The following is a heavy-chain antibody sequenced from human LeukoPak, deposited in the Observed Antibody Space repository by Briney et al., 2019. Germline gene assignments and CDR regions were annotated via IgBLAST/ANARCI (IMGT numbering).Heavy chain of an antibody. Sequence: SVKVSCKASGGTFSSYAISWVRQAPGQGLEWMGGIIPIFGTANYAQKFQGRVTITADESTSTAYMELSSLRSEDTAVYYCARDLGAAYYYDSSGSNDAFDIWGQGTMVIVSS. V-gene: IGHV1-69*13. J-gene: IGHJ3*02. D-gene: IGHD3-22*01. CDR2: IIPIFGTA. CDR3: ARDLGAAYYYDSSGSNDAFDI. CDR1: GGTFSSYA.